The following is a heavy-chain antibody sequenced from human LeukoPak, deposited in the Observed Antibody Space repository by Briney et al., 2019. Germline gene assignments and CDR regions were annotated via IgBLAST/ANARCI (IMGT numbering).Heavy chain of an antibody. CDR2: IYPGGSDT. D-gene: IGHD6-13*01. Sequence: GESLKISCKGSGYSFTSYWIGWVRQMPGKGLEWMGIIYPGGSDTRYGPSFQGQVTISADKSISTAYLQWSSLKASDTAMYYCARRGRKAAAGTGWFDPWGQGTLVTVSS. CDR3: ARRGRKAAAGTGWFDP. J-gene: IGHJ5*02. CDR1: GYSFTSYW. V-gene: IGHV5-51*01.